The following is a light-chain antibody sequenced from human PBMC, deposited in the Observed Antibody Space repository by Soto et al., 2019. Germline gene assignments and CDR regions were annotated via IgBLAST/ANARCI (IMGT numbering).Light chain of an antibody. J-gene: IGKJ1*01. CDR3: QQYSSHST. Sequence: DIQMTQAPSTLSASVVDRVTITCRASQSTSIYFAWYQQKPGKAPKLLIYQASILENGVPSRLSGSGSGTEFSLTISSLQPDDFATYYCQQYSSHSTFGQGTKVDIK. V-gene: IGKV1-5*03. CDR2: QAS. CDR1: QSTSIY.